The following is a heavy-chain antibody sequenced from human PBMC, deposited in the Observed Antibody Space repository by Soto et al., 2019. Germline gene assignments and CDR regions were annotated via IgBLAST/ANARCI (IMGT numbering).Heavy chain of an antibody. D-gene: IGHD6-13*01. Sequence: SETLSLTCAVSGGSISSGGYSWSWIRQPPGKGLEWIGYIYHSGSTYYNPSLKSRVTISVDRSKNQFSLKLSSVTAADTAVYYCARVRSSSCYSANWFDPWGQGTLVTVSS. V-gene: IGHV4-30-2*01. CDR2: IYHSGST. J-gene: IGHJ5*02. CDR3: ARVRSSSCYSANWFDP. CDR1: GGSISSGGYS.